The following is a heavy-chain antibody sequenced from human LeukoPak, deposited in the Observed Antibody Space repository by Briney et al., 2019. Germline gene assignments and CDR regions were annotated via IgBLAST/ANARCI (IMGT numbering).Heavy chain of an antibody. Sequence: SETLSLTCAVYGGSFSGYYWSWIRQPPGKGLEWIGSIYYSGSTYYNPSLKSRVTISVDTSKNQFSLKLSSVTAADTAVYYCASRGGITMVRGSIDYWGQGTLVTVSS. J-gene: IGHJ4*02. CDR1: GGSFSGYY. CDR3: ASRGGITMVRGSIDY. CDR2: IYYSGST. V-gene: IGHV4-34*01. D-gene: IGHD3-10*01.